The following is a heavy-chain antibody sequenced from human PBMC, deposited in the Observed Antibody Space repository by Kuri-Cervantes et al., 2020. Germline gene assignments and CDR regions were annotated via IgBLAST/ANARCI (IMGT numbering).Heavy chain of an antibody. CDR3: ARGVLWFGAQAERVDYYYGMDV. CDR1: GFDYSSYG. D-gene: IGHD3-10*01. CDR2: ISFDGGIK. V-gene: IGHV3-30*03. Sequence: GGSLRLSCAASGFDYSSYGMHWVRQAPGKGLEWVALISFDGGIKNYADSVKGRFTISRDDSKNTLYLQMNSLRAEDTAVYYCARGVLWFGAQAERVDYYYGMDVWGQGTTVTVSS. J-gene: IGHJ6*02.